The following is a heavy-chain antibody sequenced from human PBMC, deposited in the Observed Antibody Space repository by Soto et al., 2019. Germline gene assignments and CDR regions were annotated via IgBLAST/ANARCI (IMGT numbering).Heavy chain of an antibody. Sequence: ASVKVSCKASGYSFINYAMFWVRQAPGQRLEWMGWINAASGNTKYSQKFQGRVTITRDTLASTAYMELSSLRSEDTAIYYCARGQSSGWTALDYWGQGALVTVSS. CDR1: GYSFINYA. D-gene: IGHD6-25*01. CDR3: ARGQSSGWTALDY. J-gene: IGHJ4*02. CDR2: INAASGNT. V-gene: IGHV1-3*01.